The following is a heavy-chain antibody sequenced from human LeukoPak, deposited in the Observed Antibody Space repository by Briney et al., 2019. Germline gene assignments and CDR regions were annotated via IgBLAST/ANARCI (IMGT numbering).Heavy chain of an antibody. V-gene: IGHV3-11*01. Sequence: PSETLSLTCTVSGGSISSYYWSWIRQPPGKGLEWVSYISSSGSTIYYADSVKGRFTISRDNAKNSLYLQMNSLRAEDTAVYYCARDQASYYYDIWGQGTLVTVSS. J-gene: IGHJ4*02. CDR3: ARDQASYYYDI. CDR2: ISSSGSTI. CDR1: GGSISSYY.